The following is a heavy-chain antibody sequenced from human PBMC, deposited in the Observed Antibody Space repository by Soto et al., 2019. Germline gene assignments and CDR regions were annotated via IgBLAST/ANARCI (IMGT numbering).Heavy chain of an antibody. Sequence: QVQLVQSGAEVKKPGASVKVSCKASGYTFTSYDINWVRQATGQGLEWMGWMNPNSGNTGYAQKFQGRVTMTRNTSISTAYMELSSLRSEDTDVYYCARGPSEPPKYYDLWSGYGDNWFDPWGQGTLVTVSS. D-gene: IGHD3-3*01. V-gene: IGHV1-8*01. CDR1: GYTFTSYD. CDR3: ARGPSEPPKYYDLWSGYGDNWFDP. J-gene: IGHJ5*02. CDR2: MNPNSGNT.